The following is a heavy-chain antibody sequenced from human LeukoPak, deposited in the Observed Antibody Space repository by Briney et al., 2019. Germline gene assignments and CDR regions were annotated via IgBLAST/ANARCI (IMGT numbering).Heavy chain of an antibody. CDR2: ISYDGSNK. D-gene: IGHD4-23*01. J-gene: IGHJ4*02. V-gene: IGHV3-30-3*01. CDR1: GFTFSSYA. Sequence: GGSLRLSCAASGFTFSSYAMHWVRQAPGKGLEWVAVISYDGSNKYYADSVKGRFTISRDNSKNTLYLQMNSLRAEDTAVYYCARDPHYGGYDYWGQGTLVTVSS. CDR3: ARDPHYGGYDY.